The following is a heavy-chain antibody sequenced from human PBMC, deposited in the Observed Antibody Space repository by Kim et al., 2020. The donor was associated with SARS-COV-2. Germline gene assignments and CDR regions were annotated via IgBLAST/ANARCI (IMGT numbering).Heavy chain of an antibody. D-gene: IGHD3-22*01. V-gene: IGHV1-69*13. CDR1: GGTFSSYA. J-gene: IGHJ3*01. CDR3: ARWGXXXDYYDSSGPDAFGX. Sequence: SVKVSCKASGGTFSSYAISWVRQAPGQGLEWMGGIIPIFGTANYAQKFQGRVTIXAXXSTSTAYMELSSXXSEDTAVYYCARWGXXXDYYDSSGPDAFGXWGQGXXXTVSS. CDR2: IIPIFGTA.